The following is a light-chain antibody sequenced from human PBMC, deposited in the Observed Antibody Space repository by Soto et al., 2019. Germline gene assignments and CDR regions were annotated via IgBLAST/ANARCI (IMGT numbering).Light chain of an antibody. CDR1: QSISSRY. J-gene: IGKJ1*01. CDR3: QQSSNSRPWT. Sequence: EIVLTQSPGTLSLSPGERATLSCRASQSISSRYLAWYQQKPGQAPRVLIYGTSSRATGIPDRFSGSGSGTDCTRTISSLEPEDVAVYFCQQSSNSRPWTFGQGTKVEIK. V-gene: IGKV3-20*01. CDR2: GTS.